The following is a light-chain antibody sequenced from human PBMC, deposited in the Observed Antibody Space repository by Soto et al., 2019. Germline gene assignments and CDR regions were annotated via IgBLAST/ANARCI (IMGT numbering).Light chain of an antibody. V-gene: IGKV3-15*01. CDR2: GAS. Sequence: EIVMTQSPATLSVSPGERATLSCRASQSVSSNLAWYQQKPGQAPRLLIYGASTRATGIPARFSGSGSGTDFTLTISSLEPEDFAVYYCQQSPGTWTFGQGTKVDIK. CDR3: QQSPGTWT. CDR1: QSVSSN. J-gene: IGKJ1*01.